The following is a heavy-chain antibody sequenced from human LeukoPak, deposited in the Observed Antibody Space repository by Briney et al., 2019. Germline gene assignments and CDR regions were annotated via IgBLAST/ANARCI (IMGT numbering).Heavy chain of an antibody. CDR1: GYSFTSYW. CDR2: IYPDDYDT. J-gene: IGHJ4*02. CDR3: ARQSLGVRGGEWDY. V-gene: IGHV5-51*01. D-gene: IGHD2-21*01. Sequence: GESLKISWKGSGYSFTSYWIGWVRQMPGKGLEWMGIIYPDDYDTKYSPSFQGQVTFSADKSIRTAYLQWSSLKASDTAIYYCARQSLGVRGGEWDYWGQGTLVTVSS.